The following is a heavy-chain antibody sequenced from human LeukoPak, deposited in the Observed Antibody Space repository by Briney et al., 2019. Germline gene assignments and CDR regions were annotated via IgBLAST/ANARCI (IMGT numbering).Heavy chain of an antibody. CDR2: MKEDGSEK. Sequence: PGGSLRLSCAASGFSFSGYSMSWFRQAPGKGLEWVANMKEDGSEKHYVDSVKGRFTISRDNAKSSLFLHMNSLRAEDTAVYYCARHLSGVTGYTYGRGIDYWGQGTLVTVSS. CDR1: GFSFSGYS. V-gene: IGHV3-7*01. J-gene: IGHJ4*02. D-gene: IGHD5-18*01. CDR3: ARHLSGVTGYTYGRGIDY.